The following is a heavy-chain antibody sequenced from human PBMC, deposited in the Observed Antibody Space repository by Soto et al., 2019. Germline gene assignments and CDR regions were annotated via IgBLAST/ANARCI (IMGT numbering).Heavy chain of an antibody. D-gene: IGHD6-13*01. CDR3: ARDVSSSWYVRWEHYYYYGMDF. J-gene: IGHJ6*02. Sequence: QVQLVQSGAEVKKPGSSVKVSCKASGGTFSSYAISWVRQAPGQGLEWMGGIIPIFGTANYAQKFQGRVTITADETTSTAYMELSSLRSEDTAVYYCARDVSSSWYVRWEHYYYYGMDFCGQGTTVSGFS. CDR2: IIPIFGTA. V-gene: IGHV1-69*01. CDR1: GGTFSSYA.